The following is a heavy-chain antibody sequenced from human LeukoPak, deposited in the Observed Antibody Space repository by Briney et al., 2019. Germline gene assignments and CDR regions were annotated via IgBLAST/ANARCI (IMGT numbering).Heavy chain of an antibody. D-gene: IGHD6-19*01. V-gene: IGHV5-51*01. Sequence: GESLKISCKGSGYSFASYWIAWVRQMPGKGLEWMGIIYPGDSDTRYSPSFQGQVTISADESISTAYLQWSSLKASDTAMYYCVNALYSSSWFDDWGQGTLVSVSS. CDR3: VNALYSSSWFDD. CDR2: IYPGDSDT. J-gene: IGHJ5*02. CDR1: GYSFASYW.